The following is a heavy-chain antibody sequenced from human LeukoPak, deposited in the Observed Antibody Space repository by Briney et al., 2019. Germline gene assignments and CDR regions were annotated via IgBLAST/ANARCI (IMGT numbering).Heavy chain of an antibody. CDR1: GGSISSTSYY. D-gene: IGHD3-22*01. CDR2: IYYSGST. V-gene: IGHV4-39*07. J-gene: IGHJ4*02. Sequence: SETLSFTCTVSGGSISSTSYYWAWIRQPPGKGLEWIGSIYYSGSTYYNPSLKSRVTISVDTSKNQFSLRLSSVTAADTAVYYCARASPFIYESSGYSYYFDYWGQGTLVTVSS. CDR3: ARASPFIYESSGYSYYFDY.